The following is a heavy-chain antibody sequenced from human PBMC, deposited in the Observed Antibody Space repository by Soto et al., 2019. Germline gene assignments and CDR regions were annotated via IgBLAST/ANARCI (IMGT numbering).Heavy chain of an antibody. J-gene: IGHJ4*02. V-gene: IGHV3-53*01. D-gene: IGHD6-19*01. Sequence: PGGSLRLSCAASGFTVSGNYMNWVRQAPGKGLEWVSIIYTGGNTYYADSVKGRFTISRDNSKNTLYLQMTSLRAEDTAVYYCASGSGWFLKYWGQGVLVTVSS. CDR2: IYTGGNT. CDR1: GFTVSGNY. CDR3: ASGSGWFLKY.